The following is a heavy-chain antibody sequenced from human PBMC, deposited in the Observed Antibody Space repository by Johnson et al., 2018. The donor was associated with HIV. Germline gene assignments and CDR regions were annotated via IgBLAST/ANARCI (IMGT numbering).Heavy chain of an antibody. CDR1: GFTFSSYG. J-gene: IGHJ3*01. V-gene: IGHV3-30*19. CDR3: ARNTEDRVYGGVSNGALDL. Sequence: QVQLVESGGGVVQPGGSLRLSCAASGFTFSSYGMHWVRQAPGKGLEWVAVISFDGRNKFYADSARGRFTLSRDNSKNTLYLQVNSLKPEDTAVYYCARNTEDRVYGGVSNGALDLWGQWTVVTVSS. CDR2: ISFDGRNK. D-gene: IGHD4-23*01.